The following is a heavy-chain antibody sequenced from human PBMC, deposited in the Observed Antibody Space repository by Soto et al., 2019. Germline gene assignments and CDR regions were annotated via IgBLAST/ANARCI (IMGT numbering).Heavy chain of an antibody. D-gene: IGHD2-21*02. Sequence: SETLSLTCTVSGGSISSSSYYWGWIRQPPGKGLEWIGSIYYSGSTYYNPSLKSRVTISVDTSKNQFSLKLSSVTAADTAMYYCASFCGGDCYAFDIWGQGTMVTVSS. J-gene: IGHJ3*02. CDR2: IYYSGST. CDR3: ASFCGGDCYAFDI. V-gene: IGHV4-39*07. CDR1: GGSISSSSYY.